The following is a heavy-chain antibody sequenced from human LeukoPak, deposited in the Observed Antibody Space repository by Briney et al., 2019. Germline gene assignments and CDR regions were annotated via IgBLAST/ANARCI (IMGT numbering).Heavy chain of an antibody. Sequence: GGSLRLSCAASGFSFSDYIMHWVRQAPGKGLEWVALIAHDGTYKHCADSVECRFTISRDNSKNTLYLQMNSLRGEDTAVYYCASEVTPSEFDYWGQGTLVTVSS. J-gene: IGHJ4*02. D-gene: IGHD1-26*01. CDR2: IAHDGTYK. V-gene: IGHV3-30-3*01. CDR1: GFSFSDYI. CDR3: ASEVTPSEFDY.